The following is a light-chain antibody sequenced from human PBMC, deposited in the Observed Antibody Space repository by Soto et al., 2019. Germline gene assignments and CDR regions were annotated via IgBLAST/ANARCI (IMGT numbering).Light chain of an antibody. CDR2: LAS. V-gene: IGKV2-28*01. Sequence: DIVMTQSPLSLPVTPGEPASISCRSSQSLLHSNGKNYVDWYLQKPGQSPQLLIYLASTRASGVPDRFSGSGSCTDFTLKISRVEAGDVGIYYCLQALQSPRTFGQGTKVEIK. CDR3: LQALQSPRT. CDR1: QSLLHSNGKNY. J-gene: IGKJ2*01.